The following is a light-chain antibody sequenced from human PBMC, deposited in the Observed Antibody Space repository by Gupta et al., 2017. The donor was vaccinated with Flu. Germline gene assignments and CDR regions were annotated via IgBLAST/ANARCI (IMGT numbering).Light chain of an antibody. CDR2: VNT. CDR1: SSNIGATYD. CDR3: QSYDSSLSGWV. J-gene: IGLJ3*02. Sequence: QSVLTQPPSVSGAPGQRVTLSCSGSSSNIGATYDVNWYQHLPGTAPKLLIYVNTNRPSGVPDRFSGSKSGTSASLAITGLQAEDEADYYCQSYDSSLSGWVFGGGTKLTVL. V-gene: IGLV1-40*01.